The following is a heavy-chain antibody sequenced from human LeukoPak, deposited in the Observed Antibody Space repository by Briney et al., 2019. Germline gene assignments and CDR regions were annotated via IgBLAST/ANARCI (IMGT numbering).Heavy chain of an antibody. CDR1: GYTFTSYA. J-gene: IGHJ4*02. CDR2: INPNSGGT. V-gene: IGHV1-2*02. CDR3: ARDRGSGWYRFDY. Sequence: ASVKVSCKASGYTFTSYAMNWARQAPGQGLEWMGWINPNSGGTNYAQKFQGRVTMTRDTSISTAYMELSRLRSDDTSVYYCARDRGSGWYRFDYWGQGTLVTVSS. D-gene: IGHD6-19*01.